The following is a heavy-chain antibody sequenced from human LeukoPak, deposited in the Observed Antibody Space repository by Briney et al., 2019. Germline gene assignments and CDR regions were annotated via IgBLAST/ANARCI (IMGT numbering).Heavy chain of an antibody. CDR1: GYSFTSYW. CDR2: IHPRDPDI. V-gene: IGHV5-51*01. J-gene: IGHJ2*01. D-gene: IGHD3-22*01. CDR3: ARTPDSYDSRGYQYWYFDL. Sequence: GESLKIPCKGSGYSFTSYWIAWVRQMPGKGLEWMGIIHPRDPDIRYSPSFQGQVTISADKSISTAYLQWSSLKASDTAMYYCARTPDSYDSRGYQYWYFDLWGRGTLLTVSS.